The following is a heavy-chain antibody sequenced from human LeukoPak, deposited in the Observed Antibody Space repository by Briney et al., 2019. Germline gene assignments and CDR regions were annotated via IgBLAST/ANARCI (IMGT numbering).Heavy chain of an antibody. CDR1: GGTFSSYA. Sequence: SVKVSCKASGGTFSSYAISWVRQAPGQGLEWMGRIIPIFGTANYAQKFQGRVTITTDESTSTAYMELSSLRSEDTAVYYCARRKKTKYDSSGYYYHDAFDIWGQGTMVTVS. J-gene: IGHJ3*02. CDR3: ARRKKTKYDSSGYYYHDAFDI. D-gene: IGHD3-22*01. V-gene: IGHV1-69*05. CDR2: IIPIFGTA.